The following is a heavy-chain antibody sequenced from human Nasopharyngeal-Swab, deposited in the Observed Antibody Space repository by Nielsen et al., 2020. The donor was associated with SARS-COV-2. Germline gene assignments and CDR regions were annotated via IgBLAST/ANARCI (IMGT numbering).Heavy chain of an antibody. CDR1: GFTFSSYG. D-gene: IGHD6-19*01. V-gene: IGHV3-33*01. J-gene: IGHJ4*02. CDR3: AGGGGDSSGWHFDY. CDR2: IWYDGSNK. Sequence: GGSLRLSCAASGFTFSSYGMHWVRQAPGKGLEWVAVIWYDGSNKYYADSVKGRFTISRDNSKNTLYLQMNSLRAGDTAVYYCAGGGGDSSGWHFDYWGQGTLVTVSS.